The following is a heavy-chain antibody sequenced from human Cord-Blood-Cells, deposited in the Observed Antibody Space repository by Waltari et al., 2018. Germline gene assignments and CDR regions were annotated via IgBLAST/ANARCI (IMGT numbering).Heavy chain of an antibody. V-gene: IGHV3-73*01. Sequence: EVQLVGSGVGVVQAGGARRVHWAGSVVPLCGSAMPLVRQASGKGLEWVGRIRSKANSDATADAASVKGRFTISRDDSKNTAYLQMNSLKTEDTAVYYCTRGNDYGDYWGQGTLVTVSS. CDR2: IRSKANSDAT. D-gene: IGHD2-8*01. CDR1: VVPLCGSA. CDR3: TRGNDYGDY. J-gene: IGHJ4*02.